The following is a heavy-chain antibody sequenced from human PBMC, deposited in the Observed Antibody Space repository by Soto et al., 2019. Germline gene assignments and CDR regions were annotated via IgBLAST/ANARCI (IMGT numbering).Heavy chain of an antibody. D-gene: IGHD3-3*01. CDR1: GFTFSSYA. V-gene: IGHV3-23*01. J-gene: IGHJ4*02. Sequence: GGSLRLSCAASGFTFSSYAMSWVRQAPGKGLEWVSAISGSGGSTYYADSVKGRFTISRDNSKNTLYLQMNSLRAEDTAVYYCAKSPNGYYDFWSGYYLFDYWGQGTLVTVSS. CDR2: ISGSGGST. CDR3: AKSPNGYYDFWSGYYLFDY.